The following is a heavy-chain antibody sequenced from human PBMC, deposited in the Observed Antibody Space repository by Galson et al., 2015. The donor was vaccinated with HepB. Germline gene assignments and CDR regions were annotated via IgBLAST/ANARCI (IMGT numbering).Heavy chain of an antibody. CDR3: AKVGVGATTRMFAFDI. D-gene: IGHD1-26*01. V-gene: IGHV3-30*18. CDR2: ISYDGSNK. CDR1: GFTFSSYG. J-gene: IGHJ3*02. Sequence: SLRLSCAASGFTFSSYGMHWVRQAPGKGLEWVAVISYDGSNKYYADSVKGRFTISRDNSKNTLYLQMNSLRAEDTAVYYCAKVGVGATTRMFAFDIWGQGTMITVSS.